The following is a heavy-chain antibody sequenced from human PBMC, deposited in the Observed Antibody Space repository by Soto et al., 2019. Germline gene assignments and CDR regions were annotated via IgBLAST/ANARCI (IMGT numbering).Heavy chain of an antibody. Sequence: EVQLLESGGGLVQPGGSLRLSCAASGFTFSSYAMSWVRLAPGKGLEWFSSIGGSGGTYYADSVKGRFTISRDNAKNMLYLHLNSLRAEDKAMYYCAKGQGWSSYYDSWGQGTLVTVSS. CDR2: IGGSGGT. D-gene: IGHD2-15*01. J-gene: IGHJ4*02. V-gene: IGHV3-23*01. CDR3: AKGQGWSSYYDS. CDR1: GFTFSSYA.